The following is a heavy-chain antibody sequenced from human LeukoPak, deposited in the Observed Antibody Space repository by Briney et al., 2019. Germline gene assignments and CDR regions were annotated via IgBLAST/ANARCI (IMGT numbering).Heavy chain of an antibody. CDR2: ISGSGGST. V-gene: IGHV3-23*01. Sequence: GGSLRLSCAASGFTFSSYAMSRVRQAPGKGLEWVSAISGSGGSTYYADSVKGRFAISRDNSKNTLYLQMNSLRAEDRAVYYCAKAPFFGPFDYWGQGTRVSVS. CDR1: GFTFSSYA. J-gene: IGHJ4*02. CDR3: AKAPFFGPFDY. D-gene: IGHD2/OR15-2a*01.